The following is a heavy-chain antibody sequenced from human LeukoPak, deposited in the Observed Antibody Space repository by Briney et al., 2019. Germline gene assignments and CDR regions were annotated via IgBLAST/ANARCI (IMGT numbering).Heavy chain of an antibody. CDR1: GGSFSGYY. CDR3: ARATYYYGSGSYHY. CDR2: INHSGST. D-gene: IGHD3-10*01. Sequence: SETLSLTCAVYGGSFSGYYWRWIRQPPGKGLEWIGEINHSGSTNYNPSLKSRVTISVDTSKNQFSLKLSSVTAADTAVYYCARATYYYGSGSYHYWGQGTLVTVSS. J-gene: IGHJ4*02. V-gene: IGHV4-34*01.